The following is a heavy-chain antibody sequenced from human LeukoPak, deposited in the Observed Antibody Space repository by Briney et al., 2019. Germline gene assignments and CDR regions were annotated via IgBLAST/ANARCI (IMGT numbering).Heavy chain of an antibody. Sequence: ASVKVSCESSGDTFTINDINWVRQATGQGLEWMGWMNPNSGNTGYAQKFQGRVTMTRNTSISTAYMELTDLRSEDTAVYYCARAAAAGTWTFDIWGQGTTVTVSS. CDR1: GDTFTIND. CDR2: MNPNSGNT. V-gene: IGHV1-8*01. CDR3: ARAAAAGTWTFDI. D-gene: IGHD6-13*01. J-gene: IGHJ3*02.